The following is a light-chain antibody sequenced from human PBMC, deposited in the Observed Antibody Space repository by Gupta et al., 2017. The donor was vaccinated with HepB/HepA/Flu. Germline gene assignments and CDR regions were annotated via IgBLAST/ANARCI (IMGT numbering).Light chain of an antibody. CDR3: QQYGSAPPIT. J-gene: IGKJ5*01. Sequence: IVLTQSPGTLSVSPGERATLSCRASKSVSSSYLAWYQQKPGQAPRLLSYGASSRATGIPDRFSGSGSGTDFTLTISRLEPEDFAVYYCQQYGSAPPITFGQGTRLEIK. CDR1: KSVSSSY. CDR2: GAS. V-gene: IGKV3-20*01.